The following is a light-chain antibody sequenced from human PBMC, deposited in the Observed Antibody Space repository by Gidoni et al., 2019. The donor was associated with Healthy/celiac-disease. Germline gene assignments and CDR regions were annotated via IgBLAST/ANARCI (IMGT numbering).Light chain of an antibody. J-gene: IGLJ3*02. V-gene: IGLV2-14*03. Sequence: SSDVGGYNYVSWYQQHPGTAPKLMIYDVSNRPSGVSNRFSGSKSGNTASLTISGLQAEDEADYYCSSYTSSSTEFGGGTKLTVL. CDR3: SSYTSSSTE. CDR2: DVS. CDR1: SSDVGGYNY.